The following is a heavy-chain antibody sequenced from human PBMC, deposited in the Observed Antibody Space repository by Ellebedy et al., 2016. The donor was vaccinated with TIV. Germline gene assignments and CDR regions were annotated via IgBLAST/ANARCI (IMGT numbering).Heavy chain of an antibody. CDR3: ARTFLSYFFDY. V-gene: IGHV3-30*03. CDR1: GFTFGSYG. J-gene: IGHJ4*02. CDR2: MSYDGSDK. D-gene: IGHD3-16*02. Sequence: GGSLRLSCAASGFTFGSYGLHWVRQAPGRGLEWVAFMSYDGSDKDYADSVKGRFTISRDNSKNTLYLHMDSLRPEDTAVYFCARTFLSYFFDYWGQGTLVSVSS.